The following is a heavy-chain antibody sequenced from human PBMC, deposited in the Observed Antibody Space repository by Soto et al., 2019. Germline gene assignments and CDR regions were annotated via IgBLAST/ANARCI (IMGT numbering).Heavy chain of an antibody. CDR3: ARGTGFDP. CDR2: IYYSGST. Sequence: SETLSLTCTVSGGSISSYYWSWIRQPPGKGLEWIGYIYYSGSTNYNPSLKSRVTISVDTSKNQFSLKLSSVTAADTAVYYCARGTGFDPWGQETLVTVSS. CDR1: GGSISSYY. J-gene: IGHJ5*02. V-gene: IGHV4-59*01.